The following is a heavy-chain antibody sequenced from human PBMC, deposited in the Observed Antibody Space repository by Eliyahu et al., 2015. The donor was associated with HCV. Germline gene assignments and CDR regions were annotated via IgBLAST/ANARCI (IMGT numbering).Heavy chain of an antibody. V-gene: IGHV3-49*04. CDR2: MRSKAYGGTT. CDR3: ARTHYYDSGGYSY. Sequence: EVQLVESGGXLVQPGRSLXLSXXASGFTFGXFAMSWVRQAXGKGLDWVGFMRSKAYGGTTEYAASVKGRFTISRDDSKSIAYLQMNSLKTEDTAVYYCARTHYYDSGGYSYWGQGTLVTVSS. D-gene: IGHD3-22*01. J-gene: IGHJ4*02. CDR1: GFTFGXFA.